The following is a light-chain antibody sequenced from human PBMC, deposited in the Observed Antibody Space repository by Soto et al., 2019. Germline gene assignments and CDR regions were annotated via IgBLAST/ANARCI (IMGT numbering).Light chain of an antibody. CDR2: DAS. CDR1: QSISSW. Sequence: DIQMTQSPSTLSASVGDRVTITCRASQSISSWLAWYQQKPGKAPKLLIYDASSLESGVPSRFRGSGSETEFTLTISSLQPDDFATYYCQQYNSYPLTFGGGTKVEIK. J-gene: IGKJ4*01. V-gene: IGKV1-5*01. CDR3: QQYNSYPLT.